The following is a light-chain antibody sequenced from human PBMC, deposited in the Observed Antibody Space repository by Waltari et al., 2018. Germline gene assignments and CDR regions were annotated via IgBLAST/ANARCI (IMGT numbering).Light chain of an antibody. V-gene: IGLV2-18*02. CDR3: CSRTDSNTLYV. Sequence: QSALTQPPSVSGSPGQSVTISCTGTSGDIGYFNRVSWYQQPAGTAPKLLIYDVTNRPSGVPVRFSGSKSGNTASLTISGLQTEDEAEYYCCSRTDSNTLYVFGTGTKVTVL. J-gene: IGLJ1*01. CDR2: DVT. CDR1: SGDIGYFNR.